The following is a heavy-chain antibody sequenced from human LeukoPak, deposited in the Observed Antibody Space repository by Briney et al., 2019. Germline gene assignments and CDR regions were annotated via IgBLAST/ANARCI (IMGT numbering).Heavy chain of an antibody. CDR3: ARDLRPSGTYSYFDY. J-gene: IGHJ4*02. V-gene: IGHV7-4-1*02. CDR2: INTDTGNP. CDR1: GYTFTTYA. D-gene: IGHD1-26*01. Sequence: ASVKVSCKASGYTFTTYAMNWVRQAPGQGLQWVGWINTDTGNPTYAQGFTGRFVFSLDTSVSTAYLQISSLKAEDTALYYCARDLRPSGTYSYFDYWGRGTLVTVSS.